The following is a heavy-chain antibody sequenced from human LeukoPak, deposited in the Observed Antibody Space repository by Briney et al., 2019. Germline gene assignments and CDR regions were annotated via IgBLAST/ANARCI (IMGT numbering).Heavy chain of an antibody. D-gene: IGHD3-22*01. J-gene: IGHJ4*02. CDR1: GFTFSNAW. CDR3: TYYDSSGYYAKRRKTFDY. CDR2: IKSKTDGGTT. V-gene: IGHV3-15*01. Sequence: GGSLRLSCAASGFTFSNAWMSWVRQAPGKGLEWVGRIKSKTDGGTTDYAAPVKGRFTISRDDSKNTLYLQMNSLKTEDTAVYYCTYYDSSGYYAKRRKTFDYWGQGTLVTVST.